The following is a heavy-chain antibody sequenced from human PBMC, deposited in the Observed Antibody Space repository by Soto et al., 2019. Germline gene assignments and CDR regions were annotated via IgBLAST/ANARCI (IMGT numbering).Heavy chain of an antibody. Sequence: SVKVSCKASGGTFSSYAISWVRQAPGQGLEWMGGIIPIFGTANYAQKFQGRVTITADESTSTAYMELSSLRSEDTAVYYCARCGGGSCYSSGYGMDVWGQGTTVTVSS. J-gene: IGHJ6*02. CDR2: IIPIFGTA. CDR3: ARCGGGSCYSSGYGMDV. V-gene: IGHV1-69*13. D-gene: IGHD2-15*01. CDR1: GGTFSSYA.